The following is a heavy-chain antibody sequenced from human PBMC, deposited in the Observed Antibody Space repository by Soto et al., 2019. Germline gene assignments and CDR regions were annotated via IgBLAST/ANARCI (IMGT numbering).Heavy chain of an antibody. CDR3: ARGPTDYYDNSANYFLDY. CDR1: GYTFITYG. V-gene: IGHV1-18*01. D-gene: IGHD3-22*01. CDR2: ISTDNGNT. Sequence: QVQLVQSGAEVKKPGASVKVSCKASGYTFITYGVSWVRQAPGQGLDWLGGISTDNGNTRYTERLQGRVTMTTDTTTNTAYMELRNLRSDVTAVYYCARGPTDYYDNSANYFLDYWGQGTLVTVSS. J-gene: IGHJ4*02.